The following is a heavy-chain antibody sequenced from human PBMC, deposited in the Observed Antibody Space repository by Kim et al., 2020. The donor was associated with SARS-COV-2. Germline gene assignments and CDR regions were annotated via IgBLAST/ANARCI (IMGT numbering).Heavy chain of an antibody. CDR3: ARDGDIVVVVAALYYFDY. J-gene: IGHJ4*02. Sequence: GVSLRLSCAASGFTFSSYAMHWVRQAPGKGLEWVAVISYDGSNKYYADSVKGRFTISRDNSKNTLYLQMNSLRAEDTAVYYCARDGDIVVVVAALYYFDYWGQGTLVTVSS. CDR1: GFTFSSYA. V-gene: IGHV3-30*04. D-gene: IGHD2-15*01. CDR2: ISYDGSNK.